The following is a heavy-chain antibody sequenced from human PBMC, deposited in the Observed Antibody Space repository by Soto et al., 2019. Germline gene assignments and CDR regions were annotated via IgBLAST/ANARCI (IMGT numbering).Heavy chain of an antibody. J-gene: IGHJ4*02. D-gene: IGHD3-10*01. V-gene: IGHV1-69*05. CDR1: GGTFSNSA. CDR3: AREMVRGVGSDY. Sequence: ASVKVSCKASGGTFSNSAISWVRQAPGQGLEWLGGIMPIFRTPDYAQKLQGRVTMTTDTSTSTAYMELRSLRSDDTAVFYCAREMVRGVGSDYWGQGTLVTVSS. CDR2: IMPIFRTP.